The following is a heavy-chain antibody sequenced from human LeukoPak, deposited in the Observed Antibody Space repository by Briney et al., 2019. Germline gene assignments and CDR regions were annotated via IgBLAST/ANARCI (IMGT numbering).Heavy chain of an antibody. Sequence: GGSLRLSCAAYGFTFSIYGMHWVRQAPGKGLEWVAVISYDGSNKYYADSVKGRFTISRDNSKNTLYLQMNSLRAEDTAVYYCAPDCGGDCYEYWGQGTLVTVSP. V-gene: IGHV3-30*03. J-gene: IGHJ4*02. CDR2: ISYDGSNK. CDR1: GFTFSIYG. D-gene: IGHD2-21*01. CDR3: APDCGGDCYEY.